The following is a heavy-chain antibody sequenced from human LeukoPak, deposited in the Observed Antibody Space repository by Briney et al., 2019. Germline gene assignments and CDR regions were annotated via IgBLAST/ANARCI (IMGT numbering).Heavy chain of an antibody. D-gene: IGHD5-18*01. CDR2: ISSSGSTI. CDR3: ARETQEIQLWLYHFDY. Sequence: GGSLRLSCAASGFTFSDYYMSWIRQAPGKGLEWVSYISSSGSTIYYADSVKGRFTISRDNAKNSLYLQMNSLRAEDTAVYYCARETQEIQLWLYHFDYWGQGTLVTVSS. J-gene: IGHJ4*02. CDR1: GFTFSDYY. V-gene: IGHV3-11*01.